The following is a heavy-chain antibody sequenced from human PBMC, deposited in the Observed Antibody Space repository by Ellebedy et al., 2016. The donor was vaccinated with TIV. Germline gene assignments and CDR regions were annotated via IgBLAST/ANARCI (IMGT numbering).Heavy chain of an antibody. J-gene: IGHJ6*02. CDR2: IYHSGST. D-gene: IGHD3-22*01. CDR1: GGSMTSYD. Sequence: MPGGSLRLSCTVSGGSMTSYDWSWIRQPPGKGLEWIGYIYHSGSTTYNPSLKSRVIISVDTSKDQFSLKLSSVTAADTAVYYCARQWDYYESSGYYRGVEEGKYGMDVWGQGTTVTVSS. CDR3: ARQWDYYESSGYYRGVEEGKYGMDV. V-gene: IGHV4-59*08.